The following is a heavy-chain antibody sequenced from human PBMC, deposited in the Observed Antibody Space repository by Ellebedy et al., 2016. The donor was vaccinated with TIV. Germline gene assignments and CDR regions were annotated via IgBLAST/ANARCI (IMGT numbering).Heavy chain of an antibody. CDR3: VRHLGYADSEIDF. D-gene: IGHD4-17*01. V-gene: IGHV5-51*01. CDR2: IYPGDSDT. J-gene: IGHJ4*01. Sequence: GESLKISCKGSGYTFSNEWIGWVRQMPGKGLESMGIIYPGDSDTRYSPSFEGQVTISVDKSITTTYLDWSSLKASDTAMYYCVRHLGYADSEIDFWGQGTLVSVSS. CDR1: GYTFSNEW.